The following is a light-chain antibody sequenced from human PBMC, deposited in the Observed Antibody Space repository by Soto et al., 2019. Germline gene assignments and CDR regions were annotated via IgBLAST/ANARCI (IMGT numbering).Light chain of an antibody. CDR3: LQDNNYPWT. Sequence: AIQMTQSPSSLSASVGDRVTISWRASQAIRNDLGWYQQKPGKAPKLLIYGASSFQSGVPSRFSGSGYGTDFTLTISSLQPEDFATYYCLQDNNYPWTFGQGTKVEI. J-gene: IGKJ1*01. CDR1: QAIRND. V-gene: IGKV1-6*01. CDR2: GAS.